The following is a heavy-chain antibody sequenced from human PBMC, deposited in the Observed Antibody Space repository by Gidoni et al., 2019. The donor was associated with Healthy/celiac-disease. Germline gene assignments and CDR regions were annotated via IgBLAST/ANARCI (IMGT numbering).Heavy chain of an antibody. V-gene: IGHV1-2*02. Sequence: QVQLVQSGAEVKKPGASVKVSCKAAGSTFTGYYMHWVRPAPGQGLEWLGWINPNSGGTNYAQKFQGRVTMTRDTSISTAYMELSRLRSDDTAVYYCARDHGRRSDAFDIWGQGTMVTVSS. CDR2: INPNSGGT. CDR1: GSTFTGYY. CDR3: ARDHGRRSDAFDI. J-gene: IGHJ3*02.